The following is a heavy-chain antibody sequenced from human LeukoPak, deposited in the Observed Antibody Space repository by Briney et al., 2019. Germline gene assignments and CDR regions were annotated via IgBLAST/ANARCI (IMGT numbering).Heavy chain of an antibody. D-gene: IGHD2-2*01. J-gene: IGHJ4*02. CDR1: GFTFSSYA. Sequence: GGSLRLSCAASGFTFSSYAMSWVRQAPGKGLEWVSAISGGGGSTYYADSVKGRFTISRDNSKNTLYLQMNSLRAEDTAVYYCAKEGLIVVVLAAMGDYGGQGTLVTVSS. CDR2: ISGGGGST. V-gene: IGHV3-23*01. CDR3: AKEGLIVVVLAAMGDY.